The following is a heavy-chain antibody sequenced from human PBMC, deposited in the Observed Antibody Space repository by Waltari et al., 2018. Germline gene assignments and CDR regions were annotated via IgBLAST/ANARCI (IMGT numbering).Heavy chain of an antibody. CDR3: ANSPLLFRNY. CDR1: GFTFSSYA. CDR2: IRGRGGRT. Sequence: EVQLVESGGGLVQPGGSLRLSCAASGFTFSSYAMRWVRKAPGKGLEWVSVIRGRGGRTYYADSVKGRFTISRDNSKNTLYLQMNSLRAEDTAVYYCANSPLLFRNYWGQGTLVTVSS. V-gene: IGHV3-23*04. J-gene: IGHJ4*02. D-gene: IGHD2-15*01.